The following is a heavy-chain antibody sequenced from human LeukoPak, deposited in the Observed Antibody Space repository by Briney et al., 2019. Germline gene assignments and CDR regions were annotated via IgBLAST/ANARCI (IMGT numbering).Heavy chain of an antibody. Sequence: GGSLRLSCAASGFTFSDYYMSWIRQAPGKGLEWVSYISSSGSTIYYADSVKGRFTISRDNAKNSLYLQMNSLRAEDTAVYYCARDRSRQYSYGLTFDYWGQGTLVTVSS. V-gene: IGHV3-11*01. CDR1: GFTFSDYY. CDR3: ARDRSRQYSYGLTFDY. CDR2: ISSSGSTI. J-gene: IGHJ4*02. D-gene: IGHD5-18*01.